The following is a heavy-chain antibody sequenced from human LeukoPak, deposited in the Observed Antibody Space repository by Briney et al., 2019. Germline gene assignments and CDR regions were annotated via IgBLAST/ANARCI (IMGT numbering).Heavy chain of an antibody. J-gene: IGHJ6*02. CDR2: ISSSGSTI. D-gene: IGHD2-2*01. CDR3: ARDYCSSTSCYLYYYYGMDV. V-gene: IGHV3-48*03. Sequence: HPGGSLRLSCAASGFTFSSYETNWVRQAPGKGLEWVSYISSSGSTIYYADSVKGRFTISRDNAKNSLYLQMNSLRAEDTAVYYCARDYCSSTSCYLYYYYGMDVWGQGTTVTVSS. CDR1: GFTFSSYE.